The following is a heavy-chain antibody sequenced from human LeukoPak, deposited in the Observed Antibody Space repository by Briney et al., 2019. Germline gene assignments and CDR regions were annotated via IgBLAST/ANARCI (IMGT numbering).Heavy chain of an antibody. J-gene: IGHJ4*02. CDR1: GGSISSSSYY. D-gene: IGHD3-10*01. CDR3: ARRPYGSGSYYDY. V-gene: IGHV4-39*07. Sequence: SETLSLTCTVSGGSISSSSYYWGWIRQPPGKGLEWIGSIYYSGSTYYNPSLKSRVTISVDTSKNQFSLKLSSVTAADTAVYYCARRPYGSGSYYDYWGQGTLVTVSS. CDR2: IYYSGST.